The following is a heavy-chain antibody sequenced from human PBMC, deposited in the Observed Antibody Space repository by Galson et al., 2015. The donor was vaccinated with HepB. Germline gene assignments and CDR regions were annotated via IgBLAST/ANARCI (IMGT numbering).Heavy chain of an antibody. V-gene: IGHV3-30*03. D-gene: IGHD2-15*01. CDR1: GFTFSSYG. Sequence: SLRLSCAASGFTFSSYGMHWVRQAPGKGLEWVAVISYDGSNKYYADSVKGRFTISRDNSKNTLYLQMNSLRAEDTAVYYCAIMVAAGLDFDYWGQGTLVTVSS. J-gene: IGHJ4*02. CDR2: ISYDGSNK. CDR3: AIMVAAGLDFDY.